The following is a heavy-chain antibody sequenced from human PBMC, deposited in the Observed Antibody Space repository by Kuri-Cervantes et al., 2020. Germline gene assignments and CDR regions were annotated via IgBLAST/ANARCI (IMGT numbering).Heavy chain of an antibody. D-gene: IGHD3-22*01. J-gene: IGHJ6*02. CDR3: ARANDYDSSGYYYVEEYYYYGMDV. Sequence: GESLKISCAASGFTFSSYDMHWIRQATGKGLEWVSAIGTAGDTYYPGPVKGRFTISRENAKNSLYLQMNSLRAEDTAVYYCARANDYDSSGYYYVEEYYYYGMDVWGQGTTVTVSS. V-gene: IGHV3-13*01. CDR2: IGTAGDT. CDR1: GFTFSSYD.